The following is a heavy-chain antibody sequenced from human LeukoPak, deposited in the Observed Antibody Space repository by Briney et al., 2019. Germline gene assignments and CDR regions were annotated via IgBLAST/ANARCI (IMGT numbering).Heavy chain of an antibody. D-gene: IGHD2-21*01. J-gene: IGHJ3*01. CDR1: GFTFSSSS. CDR3: AKSRGGVNAFDV. V-gene: IGHV3-48*01. Sequence: GGSLRLSCAVSGFTFSSSSMKWVRQAPGKGLEWVSYISSSGDTVHYTDSVKGRFTISRDNANNSVYLQMNSLRAEDTAVYYLAKSRGGVNAFDVWGQRTMVTV. CDR2: ISSSGDTV.